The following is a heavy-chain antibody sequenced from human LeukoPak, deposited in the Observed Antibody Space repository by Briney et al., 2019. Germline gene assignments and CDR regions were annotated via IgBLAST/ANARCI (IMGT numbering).Heavy chain of an antibody. Sequence: PGGSLRLSCAASGFTFKSYAMSWVRQAPGKGLEWVSTITKSGDTIYYADSVKGRFTISRDNSKNTLSLEMNSLRADDTAVYYCSKVFGGFYYGSFDYWGQGTLVTVSS. V-gene: IGHV3-23*01. CDR2: ITKSGDTI. D-gene: IGHD4-17*01. CDR3: SKVFGGFYYGSFDY. J-gene: IGHJ4*02. CDR1: GFTFKSYA.